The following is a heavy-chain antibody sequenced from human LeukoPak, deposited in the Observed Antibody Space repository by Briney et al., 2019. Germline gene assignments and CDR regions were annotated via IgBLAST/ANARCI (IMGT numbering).Heavy chain of an antibody. V-gene: IGHV1-69*06. CDR1: GGTFSSYA. CDR2: IIPIFGTA. J-gene: IGHJ4*02. CDR3: ASSGTPHYDILTGYYFDY. D-gene: IGHD3-9*01. Sequence: SVKVSFKASGGTFSSYAISWVRQAPGQGLEWMGGIIPIFGTANYAQKFQGRVTITADKSTSTAYMELSSLRSEDTAVYYCASSGTPHYDILTGYYFDYWGQGTLVTVSS.